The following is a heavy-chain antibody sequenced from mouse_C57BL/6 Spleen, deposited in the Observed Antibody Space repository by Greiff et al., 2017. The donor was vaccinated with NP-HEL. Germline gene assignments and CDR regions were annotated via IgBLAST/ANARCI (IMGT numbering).Heavy chain of an antibody. CDR1: GFTFSSYA. CDR3: ARDEDGYYGGNYYAMDY. J-gene: IGHJ4*01. D-gene: IGHD2-3*01. Sequence: EVQRVESGGGLVKPGGSLKLSCAASGFTFSSYAMSWVRQTPEKRLEWVATISDGGSYTYYPDNVKGRFTISRDNAKNNLYLQMSHLKSEDTAMYYCARDEDGYYGGNYYAMDYWGQGTSVTVSS. CDR2: ISDGGSYT. V-gene: IGHV5-4*01.